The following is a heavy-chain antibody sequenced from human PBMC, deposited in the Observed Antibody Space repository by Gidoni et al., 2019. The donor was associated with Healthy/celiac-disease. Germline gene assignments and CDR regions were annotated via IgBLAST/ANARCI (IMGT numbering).Heavy chain of an antibody. CDR2: ISSNGGST. CDR1: GSPFSSYA. Sequence: EVQRVESGGGLVQPGGSLRLSCPASGSPFSSYAMHWVRQAPGKGLEYVSAISSNGGSTYYADSVKGRFTISRDNSKNTLYLQMSSLRAEDTAVYYCVNFNGGNSNFDYWGQGTLVTVSS. V-gene: IGHV3-64D*09. D-gene: IGHD2-21*02. CDR3: VNFNGGNSNFDY. J-gene: IGHJ4*02.